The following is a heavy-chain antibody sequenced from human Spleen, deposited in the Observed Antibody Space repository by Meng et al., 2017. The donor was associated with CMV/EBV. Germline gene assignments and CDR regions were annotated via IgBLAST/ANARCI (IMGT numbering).Heavy chain of an antibody. CDR2: ISHDGNT. CDR1: GGSIRNRYYF. Sequence: GSLRLSCSVSGGSIRNRYYFWGWIRQSPGERLEWIGSISHDGNTYYNPSLQSRVTMSADTSQNQFSLNLRSVTAADTAIYYCASFVQITPSAVAPPPWGQGILVTVSS. J-gene: IGHJ5*02. V-gene: IGHV4-39*07. D-gene: IGHD6-19*01. CDR3: ASFVQITPSAVAPPP.